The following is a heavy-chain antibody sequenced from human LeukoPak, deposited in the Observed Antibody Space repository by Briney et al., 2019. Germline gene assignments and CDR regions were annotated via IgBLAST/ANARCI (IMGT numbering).Heavy chain of an antibody. J-gene: IGHJ4*02. CDR3: ARDRVGWNFDY. Sequence: SVKVSCKASGVTFSSYTISWVRQAPGQGLEWMGRIIPILGIANYAQKFQGRVTITADKSTNTAYMELSSLRSEDTAVYYCARDRVGWNFDYWGQGTLVTVSS. D-gene: IGHD6-19*01. V-gene: IGHV1-69*04. CDR2: IIPILGIA. CDR1: GVTFSSYT.